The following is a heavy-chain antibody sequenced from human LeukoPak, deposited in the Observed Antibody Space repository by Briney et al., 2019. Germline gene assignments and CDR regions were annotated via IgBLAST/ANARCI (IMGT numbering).Heavy chain of an antibody. CDR1: GFTFSSYA. V-gene: IGHV3-23*01. Sequence: GGSLRLSCAASGFTFSSYAMSWVRQAPGKGLEWVSAISGSGGSTYYADSVKGRFTISRDNSKNTLYLQMNSLRAEDTAVYYCAKGSKHDYGGALDYWGQGTLVTVSS. J-gene: IGHJ4*02. D-gene: IGHD4-23*01. CDR3: AKGSKHDYGGALDY. CDR2: ISGSGGST.